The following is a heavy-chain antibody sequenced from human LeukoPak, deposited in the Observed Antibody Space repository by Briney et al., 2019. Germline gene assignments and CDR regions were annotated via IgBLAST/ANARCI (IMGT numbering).Heavy chain of an antibody. D-gene: IGHD6-19*01. J-gene: IGHJ4*02. CDR1: GGSISSYY. Sequence: SETLSLTCTVSGGSISSYYWSWIRQPPGKGLEWIGYIHYSGSTNYNPSLKSRVTISVDTSKNQFSLKLSSVTAADTAVYYCASQRTASGWYWYWGQGTLVTVSS. CDR3: ASQRTASGWYWY. CDR2: IHYSGST. V-gene: IGHV4-59*08.